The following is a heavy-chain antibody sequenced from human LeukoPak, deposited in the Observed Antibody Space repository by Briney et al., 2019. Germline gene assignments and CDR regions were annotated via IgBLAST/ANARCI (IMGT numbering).Heavy chain of an antibody. Sequence: EGSLRLSCAASGFTFSSYAMHWVRQAPGKGLEYVSAISSNGGSTYYANSVKGRFTISRDNSKNTLYLQMGSLRAEDMAVYYCARTYSSQILLDYWGQGTLVTVSS. CDR1: GFTFSSYA. D-gene: IGHD6-13*01. CDR2: ISSNGGST. CDR3: ARTYSSQILLDY. J-gene: IGHJ4*02. V-gene: IGHV3-64*01.